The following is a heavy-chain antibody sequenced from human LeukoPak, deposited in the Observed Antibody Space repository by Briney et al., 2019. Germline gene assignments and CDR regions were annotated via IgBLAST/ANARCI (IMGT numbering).Heavy chain of an antibody. V-gene: IGHV4-39*01. CDR1: GASVSGNSYY. CDR3: ARAWGSGWYTWIDP. CDR2: IYYSGST. D-gene: IGHD6-19*01. Sequence: SETLSLTCTVSGASVSGNSYYWGWIRQPPGKGLEWIGNIYYSGSTHYNPSLKSRVTMSVDTSKNQFSLRLNSVTAADTAVYYCARAWGSGWYTWIDPWGQGTLVTVSS. J-gene: IGHJ5*02.